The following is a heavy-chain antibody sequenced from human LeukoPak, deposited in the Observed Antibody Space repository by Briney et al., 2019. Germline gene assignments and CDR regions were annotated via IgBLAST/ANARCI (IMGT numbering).Heavy chain of an antibody. V-gene: IGHV3-7*01. CDR2: INQDGSEE. CDR1: GFTFSDYY. CDR3: VRDGGVSGYDLLDY. Sequence: GGSLRLSCAASGFTFSDYYMSWIRQAPGKGLEWVAQINQDGSEEYYMDSVKARFTISRDNAKNSVFLQMNSLRAEDTAVYYCVRDGGVSGYDLLDYWGQGTLVTVSS. J-gene: IGHJ4*02. D-gene: IGHD5-12*01.